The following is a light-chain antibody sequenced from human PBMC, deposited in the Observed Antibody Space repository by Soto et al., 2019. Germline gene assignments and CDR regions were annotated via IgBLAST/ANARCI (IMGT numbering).Light chain of an antibody. CDR1: QSVRTD. Sequence: EIVMTQSPATLSVSPGERAPLSCRASQSVRTDLAWYQQKPGQPPRLLIYAASTRATGVPARFSGSGSGTEFTLTISSLQSEDFGVYYCQQYNKWPPLTFGGGTKVDIK. J-gene: IGKJ4*01. CDR2: AAS. V-gene: IGKV3-15*01. CDR3: QQYNKWPPLT.